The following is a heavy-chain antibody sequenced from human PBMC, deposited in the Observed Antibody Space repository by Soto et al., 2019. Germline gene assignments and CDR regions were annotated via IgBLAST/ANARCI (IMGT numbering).Heavy chain of an antibody. CDR1: GFTFSNYW. CDR2: INSDGSST. Sequence: EVQLVESGGGLVQPGGSVRVSCAVSGFTFSNYWMHWVRQAPGKGLVWVSRINSDGSSTSYADSVKGRFTISRDNAKNTLYLQMSSLRDEDTAVYYCAREQGRGNSVYDFDYWGQGILVTVSS. CDR3: AREQGRGNSVYDFDY. D-gene: IGHD5-12*01. J-gene: IGHJ4*02. V-gene: IGHV3-74*01.